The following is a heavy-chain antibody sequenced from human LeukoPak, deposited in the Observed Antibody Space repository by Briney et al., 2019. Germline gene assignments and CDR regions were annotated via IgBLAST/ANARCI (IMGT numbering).Heavy chain of an antibody. D-gene: IGHD3-9*01. V-gene: IGHV1-2*04. J-gene: IGHJ3*02. CDR1: GYTFTGYY. CDR3: ASPYGRYFDWSPSTLDAFDI. CDR2: INPNSGGT. Sequence: ASVKVSCKASGYTFTGYYMHWVRQAPGQGLEWMGWINPNSGGTNYAQKFQGWVTMTRDTSISTAYMELSRLRSDDTAVYYCASPYGRYFDWSPSTLDAFDIWGQGTMVTVSS.